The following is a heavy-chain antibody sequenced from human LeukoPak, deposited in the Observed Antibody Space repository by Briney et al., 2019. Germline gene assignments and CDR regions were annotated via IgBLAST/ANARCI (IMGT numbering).Heavy chain of an antibody. CDR3: AKYISDSGAYYAFDY. V-gene: IGHV3-23*01. CDR1: GFAFSKYA. CDR2: ITASGTTT. Sequence: GGSLRLSCAASGFAFSKYAMTWVRQAPGKGLEWVSAITASGTTTYYADSVKGRFTISRDDSKNTLSLQMDSLSAEDTALYYCAKYISDSGAYYAFDYWGQGTLVTVSS. J-gene: IGHJ4*02. D-gene: IGHD3-10*01.